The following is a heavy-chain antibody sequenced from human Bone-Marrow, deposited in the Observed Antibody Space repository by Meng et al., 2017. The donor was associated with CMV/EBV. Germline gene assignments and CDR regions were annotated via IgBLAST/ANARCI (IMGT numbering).Heavy chain of an antibody. CDR1: GGSISSGGYY. CDR2: IYYSGST. V-gene: IGHV4-31*03. D-gene: IGHD6-13*01. Sequence: SETLSLTCTVSGGSISSGGYYWSWIRQPPGKGLEWIGYIYYSGSTYYNPSLKSRVTISVDTSKNQFSLKLSSVAAADSAVYYCACPIVGAAGTFGYWGQGTMVTVSS. CDR3: ACPIVGAAGTFGY. J-gene: IGHJ4*02.